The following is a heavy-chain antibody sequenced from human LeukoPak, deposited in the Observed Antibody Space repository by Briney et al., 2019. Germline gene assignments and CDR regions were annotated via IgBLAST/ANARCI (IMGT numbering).Heavy chain of an antibody. Sequence: SETLSLTCTVSGGSISSGDYYWGWIRQPPGKGLEWIGSIYHSGSTYYNPSLKSRVTISVDTSKNQFSLKLSSVTAADTAVYYCARSSTSCYINCDWFDPWGQGTLVTVSS. CDR2: IYHSGST. D-gene: IGHD2-2*01. J-gene: IGHJ5*02. CDR3: ARSSTSCYINCDWFDP. V-gene: IGHV4-39*07. CDR1: GGSISSGDYY.